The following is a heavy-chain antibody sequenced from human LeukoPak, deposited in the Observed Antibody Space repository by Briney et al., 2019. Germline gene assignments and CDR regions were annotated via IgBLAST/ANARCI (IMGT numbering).Heavy chain of an antibody. D-gene: IGHD3-16*01. CDR3: VGPLPQAGGGGLFDY. CDR1: GLTFSSYS. V-gene: IGHV3-48*01. CDR2: ISSSSSTI. Sequence: PGGSLRLSCAASGLTFSSYSMNWVRQAPGKGLEWVSYISSSSSTIYYADSVKGRFTISRDNAKNSLYLQMNSLRAEDTAVYYCVGPLPQAGGGGLFDYWGQGTLVTVSP. J-gene: IGHJ4*02.